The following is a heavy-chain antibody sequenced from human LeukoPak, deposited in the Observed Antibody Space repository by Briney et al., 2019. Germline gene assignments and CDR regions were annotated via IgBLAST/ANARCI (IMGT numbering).Heavy chain of an antibody. V-gene: IGHV5-51*01. CDR1: GYSFSSYW. CDR3: ARASRDGYNQNFDH. J-gene: IGHJ4*02. CDR2: IYPGGSET. Sequence: GESLKISCKGLGYSFSSYWNAWVRHRPGKGLEWMGIIYPGGSETRYDPSFQGQVTISADMSTSTAYLQWSSLRASDTAMYYCARASRDGYNQNFDHWGQGTLVTVSS. D-gene: IGHD5-24*01.